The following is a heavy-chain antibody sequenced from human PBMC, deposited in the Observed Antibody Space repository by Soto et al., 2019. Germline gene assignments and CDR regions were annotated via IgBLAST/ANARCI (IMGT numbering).Heavy chain of an antibody. D-gene: IGHD2-15*01. CDR3: ARLDSIYSLDY. CDR1: GYSFINYW. V-gene: IGHV5-10-1*01. J-gene: IGHJ4*02. CDR2: IDPRDSYT. Sequence: GESLKISCKGSGYSFINYWINWVRQMPDKGLEWMGRIDPRDSYTNYSPSFQGHVTISADKSITTAYLQWSSLKASDTAMYYCARLDSIYSLDYWGQGTLVTVSS.